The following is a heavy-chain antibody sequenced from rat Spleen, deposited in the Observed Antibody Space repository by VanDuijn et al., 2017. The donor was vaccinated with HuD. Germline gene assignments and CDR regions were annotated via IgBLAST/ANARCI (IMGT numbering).Heavy chain of an antibody. CDR1: GFNFKNHY. Sequence: EVQLVESGGGLVQPGRSLKLSCATSGFNFKNHYLAWVRQAPTKGLEWIASISTGGTNTYYRGSVKGRFTTSRDNAKNTQYLQMDSLRSEDTATYYCTRGYVMDAWGQGTSVTVSS. V-gene: IGHV5S13*01. CDR2: ISTGGTNT. J-gene: IGHJ4*01. CDR3: TRGYVMDA.